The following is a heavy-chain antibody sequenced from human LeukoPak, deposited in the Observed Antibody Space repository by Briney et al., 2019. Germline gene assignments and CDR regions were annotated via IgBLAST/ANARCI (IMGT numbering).Heavy chain of an antibody. D-gene: IGHD1-1*01. Sequence: PGGSLRLSCAASGFTFSTYWMHWVRQAPGKGLEWVAVISYDGSNKYYADSVKGRFTISRDNSKNTLYLQMNSLRAEDTAVYYTTIGNIWGQGTMVTVSS. J-gene: IGHJ3*02. CDR2: ISYDGSNK. V-gene: IGHV3-30-3*01. CDR3: TIGNI. CDR1: GFTFSTYW.